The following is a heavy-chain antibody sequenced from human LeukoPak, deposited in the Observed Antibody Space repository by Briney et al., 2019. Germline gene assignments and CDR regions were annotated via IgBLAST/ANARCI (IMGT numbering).Heavy chain of an antibody. CDR2: IYPGDSDT. J-gene: IGHJ4*02. Sequence: GESLKISCKASGYSFTSYWIGWVRQMPGKGLDWMGIIYPGDSDTKYSPSFQGQVTISADKSISTAYLQWSSLQASDTAIYYCARHGEGIAAAASYWGQGTLVTVSS. CDR3: ARHGEGIAAAASY. V-gene: IGHV5-51*01. D-gene: IGHD6-13*01. CDR1: GYSFTSYW.